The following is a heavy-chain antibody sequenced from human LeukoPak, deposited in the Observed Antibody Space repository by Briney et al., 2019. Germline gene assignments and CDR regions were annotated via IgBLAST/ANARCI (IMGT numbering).Heavy chain of an antibody. J-gene: IGHJ4*02. CDR1: GFTFSSFS. CDR2: ILHNSATI. Sequence: GGSLRLSCAASGFTFSSFSMNWVRQAPGKGLEWLSYILHNSATIYYANSVKGRFTISRDNAKNSLYLQMNSLRAEDTAVYYCVRGSYGAYDYWGQGSLVTVSS. D-gene: IGHD4-17*01. CDR3: VRGSYGAYDY. V-gene: IGHV3-48*04.